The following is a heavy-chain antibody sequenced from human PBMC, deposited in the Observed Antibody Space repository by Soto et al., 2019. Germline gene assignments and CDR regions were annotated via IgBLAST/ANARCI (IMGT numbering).Heavy chain of an antibody. Sequence: QVQLQESGPGLVKPSQTLSLTCTVSGGSISSGGYYWSWIRQHPGKGLEWIGYIYYSGSTYYNPSLKSRVTISVDTSKNQFYLKLSSVTAADTAVYYCARAADDSSGYYYVPFDYWGQGTLVTVSS. CDR3: ARAADDSSGYYYVPFDY. V-gene: IGHV4-31*03. CDR2: IYYSGST. CDR1: GGSISSGGYY. D-gene: IGHD3-22*01. J-gene: IGHJ4*02.